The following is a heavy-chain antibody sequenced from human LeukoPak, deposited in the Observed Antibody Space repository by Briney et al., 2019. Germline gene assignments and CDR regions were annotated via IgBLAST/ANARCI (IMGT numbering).Heavy chain of an antibody. CDR2: ISSSGST. Sequence: SETLSLTCSVSGDSFSSYHWSWLRQPPGEGLEWIGYISSSGSTNYNPSLKSRVTISVDTSKNQFSLKLSSVTAADTAVYYCARDRYSYGYDYWGQGTLVTVSS. V-gene: IGHV4-59*13. CDR3: ARDRYSYGYDY. J-gene: IGHJ4*02. CDR1: GDSFSSYH. D-gene: IGHD5-18*01.